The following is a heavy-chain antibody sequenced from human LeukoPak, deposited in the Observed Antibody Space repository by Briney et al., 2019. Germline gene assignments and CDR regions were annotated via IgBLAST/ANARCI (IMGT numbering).Heavy chain of an antibody. CDR1: GFTFSSYS. Sequence: GGSLRLSCAASGFTFSSYSMNWVRQAPGKGLEWVAVIWYDGSNKYYADSVKGRFTISRDNSKNTLYLQMNSLRAEDTAVYYCARDSDYGDYLIYWGQGTLVTVSS. V-gene: IGHV3-33*08. J-gene: IGHJ4*02. CDR2: IWYDGSNK. CDR3: ARDSDYGDYLIY. D-gene: IGHD4-17*01.